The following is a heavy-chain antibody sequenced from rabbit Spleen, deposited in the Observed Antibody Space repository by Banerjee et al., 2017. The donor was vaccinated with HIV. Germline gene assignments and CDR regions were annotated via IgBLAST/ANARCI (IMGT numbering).Heavy chain of an antibody. J-gene: IGHJ3*01. D-gene: IGHD1-1*01. CDR3: VRGASSSGYGDAHL. CDR2: IDPVFGIT. CDR1: GFDLSSYG. V-gene: IGHV1S47*01. Sequence: QEQLKETGGGLVQPGGSLTLSCKASGFDLSSYGVSWVRQVPGKGLEWIGYIDPVFGITNYATWVNGRFTISSHNAQNTLYLQLNSLTAADTATYFCVRGASSSGYGDAHLWGQGTLVTVS.